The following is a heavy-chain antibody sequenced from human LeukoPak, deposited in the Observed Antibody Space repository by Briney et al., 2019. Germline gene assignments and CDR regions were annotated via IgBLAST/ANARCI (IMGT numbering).Heavy chain of an antibody. J-gene: IGHJ4*02. CDR2: INHSGST. CDR1: GGSISSYC. CDR3: ARDTYYYGSGSYYFDY. D-gene: IGHD3-10*01. Sequence: PSETLSLTCTVSGGSISSYCWSWIRQPPGKGLEWIGEINHSGSTNYNPSLKSRVTISVDTSKNQFSLKLSPVTAADTAVYFCARDTYYYGSGSYYFDYWGQGTLVTVSS. V-gene: IGHV4-34*01.